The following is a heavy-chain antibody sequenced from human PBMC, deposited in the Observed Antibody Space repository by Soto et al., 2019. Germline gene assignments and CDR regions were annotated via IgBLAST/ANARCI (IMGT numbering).Heavy chain of an antibody. CDR2: ISSDGSST. J-gene: IGHJ4*02. D-gene: IGHD6-19*01. CDR3: TRAPTTAVAGPHYFDY. V-gene: IGHV3-74*01. Sequence: EVQLVESGGGLVQPGGSLRLSCAASGFTFSSYWMHWVRQAPGKGLVWVSRISSDGSSTSYADSVKGRFTISRDNAEKTLCMQFNTLRADDTAVYYRTRAPTTAVAGPHYFDYGGQGALVTASS. CDR1: GFTFSSYW.